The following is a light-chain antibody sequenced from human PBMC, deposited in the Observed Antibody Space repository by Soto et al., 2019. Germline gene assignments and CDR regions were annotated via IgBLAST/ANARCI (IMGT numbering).Light chain of an antibody. CDR2: AVT. J-gene: IGLJ1*01. CDR3: SSHAGNNNYV. Sequence: QSVLTQPPSASGSPGQSVAISCTGTSSDVGGQNYVSWYQQHPGKAPKLLIYAVTERPSGVPDRFSGSKSGNTASLTVSGLQTEDEADYYCSSHAGNNNYVFGTGTKV. V-gene: IGLV2-8*01. CDR1: SSDVGGQNY.